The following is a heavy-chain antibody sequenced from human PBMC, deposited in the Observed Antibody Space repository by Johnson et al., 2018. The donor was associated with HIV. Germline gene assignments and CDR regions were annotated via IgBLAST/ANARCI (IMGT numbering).Heavy chain of an antibody. CDR3: ARATVESAFDI. V-gene: IGHV3-74*01. J-gene: IGHJ3*02. CDR2: ISWDGGST. CDR1: RFTFSWYW. D-gene: IGHD4-23*01. Sequence: VQLVESGGDLVQPGGSLRLSCAASRFTFSWYWMHWVRQAPGKGLEWVSLISWDGGSTYYADSVKGRFTISRDNAKNSLFLQMNSLRAEDTAVYYCARATVESAFDIWGQGTMVTVSS.